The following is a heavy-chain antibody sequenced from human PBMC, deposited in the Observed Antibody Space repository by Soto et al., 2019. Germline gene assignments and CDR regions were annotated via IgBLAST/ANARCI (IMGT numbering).Heavy chain of an antibody. CDR3: ASSGYCSGRSCSYPQYYYYGMDV. D-gene: IGHD2-15*01. CDR1: GGTFSSYA. J-gene: IGHJ6*02. Sequence: QVQLVQSGAEVKKPGSSVKVSCKASGGTFSSYAVRWVRQAPGQGLEWMGGIIPIFGTADYAQKFQGRVTITADESTSTAYMELSSLRSEDTAVYYCASSGYCSGRSCSYPQYYYYGMDVWGQGTTVTVSS. V-gene: IGHV1-69*13. CDR2: IIPIFGTA.